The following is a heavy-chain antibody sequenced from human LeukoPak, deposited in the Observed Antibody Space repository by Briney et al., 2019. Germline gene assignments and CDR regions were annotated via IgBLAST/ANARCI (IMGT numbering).Heavy chain of an antibody. D-gene: IGHD3-22*01. CDR1: GFTFSSYG. CDR2: IRYDGSNK. Sequence: GGSLRLSCGAPGFTFSSYGMHWVRQAPGKGLEWVAFIRYDGSNKYYADSVEGRFTISRDNSKNTLYLQMNSLRAEDTAVYYCAKCPYYYDSSGYYLIDYWGQGTLVTVSS. V-gene: IGHV3-30*02. CDR3: AKCPYYYDSSGYYLIDY. J-gene: IGHJ4*02.